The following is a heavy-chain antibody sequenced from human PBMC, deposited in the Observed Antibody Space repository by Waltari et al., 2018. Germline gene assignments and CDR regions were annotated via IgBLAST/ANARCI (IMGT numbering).Heavy chain of an antibody. D-gene: IGHD2-2*01. V-gene: IGHV4-30-4*08. J-gene: IGHJ3*02. CDR1: GGSISSGDYY. Sequence: QVQLQESGPGLVKPSQTLSLTCTVSGGSISSGDYYWSWIRQPPGKGLEWIGYIYYSGSTYYNPSLKSRVTISVDTSKNQFSLKLSSVTAADTAVYYCARYVVVPAATYHDAFDIWGQGTMVTVSS. CDR2: IYYSGST. CDR3: ARYVVVPAATYHDAFDI.